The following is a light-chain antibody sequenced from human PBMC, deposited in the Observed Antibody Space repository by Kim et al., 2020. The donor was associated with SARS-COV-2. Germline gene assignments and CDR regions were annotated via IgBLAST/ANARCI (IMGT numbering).Light chain of an antibody. CDR2: GVN. Sequence: GQSITISCTGTSSDVGDYNYISWYQQRPGKAPKLMIYGVNHRPSGVSNRFSGSESGNTASLTISGLQAEDEADYYCGSFTGTNSRLFGGGTQLTVL. V-gene: IGLV2-14*03. J-gene: IGLJ3*02. CDR1: SSDVGDYNY. CDR3: GSFTGTNSRL.